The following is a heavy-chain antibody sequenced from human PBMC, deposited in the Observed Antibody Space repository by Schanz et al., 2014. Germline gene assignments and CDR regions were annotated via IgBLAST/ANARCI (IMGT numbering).Heavy chain of an antibody. CDR3: ATGGGYFDY. CDR1: GYTLTAYY. V-gene: IGHV1-2*02. J-gene: IGHJ4*02. D-gene: IGHD3-16*01. CDR2: INPDSGGT. Sequence: QVQLVQSGAEVKKPGASVKVSCKASGYTLTAYYMHWVRQAPGQGLEWMGWINPDSGGTNYAQKFQGGVTITADKSTNTAYMELSGLRSEDTAVYYCATGGGYFDYWGQGTLVTVSS.